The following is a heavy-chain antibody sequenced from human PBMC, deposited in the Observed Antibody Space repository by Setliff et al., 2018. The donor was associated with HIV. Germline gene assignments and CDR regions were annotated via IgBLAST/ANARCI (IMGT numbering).Heavy chain of an antibody. CDR3: ARTMGHVYTAMLKYYYYYYMDV. V-gene: IGHV3-53*01. J-gene: IGHJ6*03. D-gene: IGHD5-18*01. CDR2: LYSGGST. Sequence: GSLRLSCAAPGFTVSSNYMSWVRQAPGKGLEWVSVLYSGGSTYYADSVKGRFTISRDNSKNTLYLQMNSLRAEDTAVYYCARTMGHVYTAMLKYYYYYYMDVWGKGTTVTVSS. CDR1: GFTVSSNY.